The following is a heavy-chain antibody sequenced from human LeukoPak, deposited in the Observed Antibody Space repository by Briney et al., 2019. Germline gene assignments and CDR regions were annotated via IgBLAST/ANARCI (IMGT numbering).Heavy chain of an antibody. D-gene: IGHD5-18*01. Sequence: PSETLSLTCTVSGGSISSYYWSWIRQPPGKGLEWIGYIYYSGSTNYNASLNSGVTISVDTSKNQFSLKLSSVTAADAAVYYCARVVDTAPDYWGQGTLVTVSS. CDR1: GGSISSYY. V-gene: IGHV4-59*01. J-gene: IGHJ4*02. CDR3: ARVVDTAPDY. CDR2: IYYSGST.